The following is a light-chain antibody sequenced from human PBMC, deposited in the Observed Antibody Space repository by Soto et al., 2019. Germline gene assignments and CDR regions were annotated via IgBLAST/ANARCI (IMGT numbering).Light chain of an antibody. CDR3: QHFDNLPSIT. Sequence: DIQMTQSPPSLSASVGDRVTITCQASQDIRSYLNWYQHKPGKAPKLLIYDASNLETGVSSRFSGSGSGTDFTFAISNLQPEDIATYYCQHFDNLPSITFGQGTRLEIK. CDR2: DAS. J-gene: IGKJ5*01. CDR1: QDIRSY. V-gene: IGKV1-33*01.